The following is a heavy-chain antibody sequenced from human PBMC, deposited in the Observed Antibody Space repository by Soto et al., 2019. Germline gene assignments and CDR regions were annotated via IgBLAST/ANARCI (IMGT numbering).Heavy chain of an antibody. V-gene: IGHV3-64*01. Sequence: GGSLRLSCAASGFTFSSYAMHWVRQAPGKGLEYVSAISSNGGSTYYANSVKGGFTISRDNSKNTLYLQMGSLRAEDMAVYYCARGRLGTTVIVWNDAFDIWGQGTMVTVSS. CDR2: ISSNGGST. CDR3: ARGRLGTTVIVWNDAFDI. CDR1: GFTFSSYA. D-gene: IGHD4-17*01. J-gene: IGHJ3*02.